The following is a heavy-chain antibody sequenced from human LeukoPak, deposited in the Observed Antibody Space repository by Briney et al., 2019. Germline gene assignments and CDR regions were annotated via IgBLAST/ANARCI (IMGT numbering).Heavy chain of an antibody. Sequence: PGGSLRLSCAASGFTFSSYAMSWVRQAPGKGLEWIGEIYHSGSTNYNPSLKSRVTISVDKSKNQFSLKLSSVTAADTAVYYCASNFWVYGMDVWGQGTTVTVSS. CDR2: IYHSGST. V-gene: IGHV4-4*02. CDR3: ASNFWVYGMDV. J-gene: IGHJ6*02. D-gene: IGHD3-16*01. CDR1: GFTFSSYAM.